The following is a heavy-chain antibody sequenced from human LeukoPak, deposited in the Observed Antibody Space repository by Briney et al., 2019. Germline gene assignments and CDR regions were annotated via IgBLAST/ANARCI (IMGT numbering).Heavy chain of an antibody. J-gene: IGHJ4*02. Sequence: PGGSLRLSCAASGFTFSSAWMSWVRQAPGKGLEWVATMNQDGREKYYVDSVKGRFTISRDNAENSLYLQMNSLRAADTALYYCARDHFAIGLFFDSWGQGNLVAVSS. V-gene: IGHV3-7*01. CDR2: MNQDGREK. CDR1: GFTFSSAW. CDR3: ARDHFAIGLFFDS. D-gene: IGHD2/OR15-2a*01.